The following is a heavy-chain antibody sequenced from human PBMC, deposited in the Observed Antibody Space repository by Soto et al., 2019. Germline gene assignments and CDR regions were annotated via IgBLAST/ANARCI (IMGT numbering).Heavy chain of an antibody. CDR3: AKDGGSLNAFDI. J-gene: IGHJ3*02. V-gene: IGHV3-9*01. D-gene: IGHD3-10*01. CDR2: ISWNSGSI. Sequence: GGSLRLSCAASGFTFDDYAMHWVRQAPGKGLEWVSSISWNSGSIGYADSVKGRFTISRDNAKNSLYLQMNSLRAEDTALYYCAKDGGSLNAFDIWGQGTMVTVSS. CDR1: GFTFDDYA.